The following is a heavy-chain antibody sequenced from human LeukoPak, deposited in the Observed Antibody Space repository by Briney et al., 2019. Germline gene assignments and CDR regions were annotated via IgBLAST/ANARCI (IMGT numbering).Heavy chain of an antibody. Sequence: PSETLSLTCTVSGGSISSYYWSWIRQPPGKGLEWIGYIYYSGSTNYNPSLKSRVTISVDTSKNQFSLKLTSVTAADTAVYYCARAGDRIAAAGTVDYWGQGTLVTVSS. CDR2: IYYSGST. CDR3: ARAGDRIAAAGTVDY. J-gene: IGHJ4*02. D-gene: IGHD6-13*01. V-gene: IGHV4-59*12. CDR1: GGSISSYY.